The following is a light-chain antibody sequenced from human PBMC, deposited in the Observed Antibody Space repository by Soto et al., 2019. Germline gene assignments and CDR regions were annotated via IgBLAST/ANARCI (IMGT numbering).Light chain of an antibody. V-gene: IGKV1-33*01. CDR2: DAS. CDR3: QQYDNLPRT. J-gene: IGKJ2*01. CDR1: QDISNY. Sequence: DIQMTQSPSSLSASAGDRVTITCQASQDISNYLNWYQQSPGKAPKLLIYDASKLKTGAPSRFSGSGSGTEFTFTISSLQPEDIATYYCQQYDNLPRTFGQGTKLEIK.